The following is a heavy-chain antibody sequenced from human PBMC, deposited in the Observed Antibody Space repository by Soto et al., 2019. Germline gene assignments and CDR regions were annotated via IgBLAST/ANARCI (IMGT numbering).Heavy chain of an antibody. CDR2: IWSDRSHK. Sequence: GGSLRLSCAASGFTFSSYGMHWVRQAPGKGLEWVAVIWSDRSHKYYADSVKGRFTISRDNAKNSLYLQMNSLRAEDTAVYYCARDSRVTGIAAWVWGQGTLVTVSS. CDR3: ARDSRVTGIAAWV. CDR1: GFTFSSYG. J-gene: IGHJ4*02. D-gene: IGHD6-13*01. V-gene: IGHV3-33*01.